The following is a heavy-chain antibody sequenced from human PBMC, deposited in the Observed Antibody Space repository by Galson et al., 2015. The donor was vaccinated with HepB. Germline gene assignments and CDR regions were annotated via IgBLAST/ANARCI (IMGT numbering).Heavy chain of an antibody. CDR2: ISATGTTI. Sequence: SLRLSCAASGFTFSTYNMNWVRQASGKGLEWISYISATGTTIDYADSVKGRFTISRDNAKNSLYLQMSSLRAEDTAVYYCARDSRATFGEPNWFDPWGQGTLVIVSS. CDR3: ARDSRATFGEPNWFDP. J-gene: IGHJ5*02. D-gene: IGHD3-3*01. CDR1: GFTFSTYN. V-gene: IGHV3-48*01.